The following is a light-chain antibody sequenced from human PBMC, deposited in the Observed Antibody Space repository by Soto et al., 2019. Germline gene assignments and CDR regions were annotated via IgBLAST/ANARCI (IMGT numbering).Light chain of an antibody. CDR2: DAS. CDR3: QQRLNRRRIT. J-gene: IGKJ5*01. Sequence: EIVLTQSPATLSLSPGDRATLSCRASQSVSIDVAWYQQKPGQPPRLLIYDASTRATGIPPRFSGSGSGTEFTLTITSLEPADFAIYFCQQRLNRRRITFGQGTRLE. V-gene: IGKV3-11*01. CDR1: QSVSID.